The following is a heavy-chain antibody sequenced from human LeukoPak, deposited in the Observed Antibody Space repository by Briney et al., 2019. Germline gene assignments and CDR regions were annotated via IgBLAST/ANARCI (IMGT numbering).Heavy chain of an antibody. J-gene: IGHJ4*02. CDR2: IKYDEVEK. D-gene: IGHD5-18*01. Sequence: GGSLRLSCAASGFTFSNYWMSWVRQAPGKGLEWVANIKYDEVEKYHVDSVKGRFTISRDNAKKSLYLQTNSLRAEDTAVYYCARDTGALVTHFDYWGQGTLVTVSS. CDR3: ARDTGALVTHFDY. V-gene: IGHV3-7*03. CDR1: GFTFSNYW.